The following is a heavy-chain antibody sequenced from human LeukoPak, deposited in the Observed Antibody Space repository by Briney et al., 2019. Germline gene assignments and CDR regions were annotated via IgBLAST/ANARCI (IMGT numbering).Heavy chain of an antibody. V-gene: IGHV4-31*03. J-gene: IGHJ4*02. Sequence: SQTLSLTCTVSGGSMSSGGYYWRWLRQHPGKGLEWIGYIYYSGSTYYNPSLKSRVTISVDTSKNQFSLKLSSVTAADTAVYYCARGEYYFDYWGQGTLVIVSS. CDR1: GGSMSSGGYY. CDR2: IYYSGST. CDR3: ARGEYYFDY.